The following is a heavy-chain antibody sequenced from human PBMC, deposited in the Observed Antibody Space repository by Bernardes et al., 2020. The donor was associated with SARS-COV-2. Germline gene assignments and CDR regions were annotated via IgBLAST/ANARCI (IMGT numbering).Heavy chain of an antibody. CDR2: IRSKAYGGTT. CDR1: GFTFGDYA. D-gene: IGHD2-2*02. J-gene: IGHJ6*03. Sequence: GGSLRLSCTASGFTFGDYAMSWFRQAPGKGLEWVGFIRSKAYGGTTEYAASVKGRFTISRDDSKSIAYLQMNSLKTEDTAVYYCTTGDGCSSTSCYNYYYYYMDVWGKGTTVTVSS. V-gene: IGHV3-49*03. CDR3: TTGDGCSSTSCYNYYYYYMDV.